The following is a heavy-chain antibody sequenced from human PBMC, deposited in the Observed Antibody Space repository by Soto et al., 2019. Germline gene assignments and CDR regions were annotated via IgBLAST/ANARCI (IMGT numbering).Heavy chain of an antibody. J-gene: IGHJ5*02. CDR3: AKGPQWGLNWFDP. Sequence: GGSLRLSCAASGFTFDDYAMHWVRQAPGKGLEWASLISGDGGSTYYADSVKGRFTITRDNSKNSLYLQMNSLRTEYTALYYCAKGPQWGLNWFDPWGQGTLVTVSS. CDR1: GFTFDDYA. V-gene: IGHV3-43*02. D-gene: IGHD6-19*01. CDR2: ISGDGGST.